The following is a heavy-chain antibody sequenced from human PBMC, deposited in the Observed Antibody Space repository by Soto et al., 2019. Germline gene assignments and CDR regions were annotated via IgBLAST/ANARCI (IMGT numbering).Heavy chain of an antibody. J-gene: IGHJ5*02. Sequence: QLQLQESGPGLVKPSETLSLTCTVSGGSISSSSYYWGWIRQPPGKGLEWIGSIYYSGSTYYNPSLKSRVTISVDTSKNQFSLKLSSVTAADTAVYYCARPLPMELEHDEGDWFDPWGQGTLVTVSS. CDR3: ARPLPMELEHDEGDWFDP. CDR2: IYYSGST. V-gene: IGHV4-39*01. D-gene: IGHD1-1*01. CDR1: GGSISSSSYY.